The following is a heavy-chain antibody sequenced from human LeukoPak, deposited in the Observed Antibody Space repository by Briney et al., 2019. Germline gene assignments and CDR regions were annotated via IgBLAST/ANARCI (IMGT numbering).Heavy chain of an antibody. CDR1: GGSISSGGYY. D-gene: IGHD4-23*01. V-gene: IGHV4-31*03. CDR2: IYYSGST. J-gene: IGHJ4*02. Sequence: SETLSLTCTVSGGSISSGGYYWSWIRQRPGKGLAWIGYIYYSGSTYYNPSLRSRVTISLDTSKNQFSLKLSSVTAADTAVYYCARVGYGGATGFDSWGQGTLVTVSS. CDR3: ARVGYGGATGFDS.